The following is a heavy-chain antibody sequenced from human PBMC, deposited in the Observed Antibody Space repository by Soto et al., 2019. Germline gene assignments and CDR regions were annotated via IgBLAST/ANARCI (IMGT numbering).Heavy chain of an antibody. CDR3: ATNYYYGSGSYYDYYYYGMDV. D-gene: IGHD3-10*01. V-gene: IGHV3-53*01. CDR2: IYSGGST. J-gene: IGHJ6*02. CDR1: GFTVSSNY. Sequence: LRLSCAASGFTVSSNYMSWVRQAPGKGLEWVSVIYSGGSTYYADSVKGRFTISRDNSKNTLYLQMNSLRAEDTAVYYCATNYYYGSGSYYDYYYYGMDVWGQGTTVTVSS.